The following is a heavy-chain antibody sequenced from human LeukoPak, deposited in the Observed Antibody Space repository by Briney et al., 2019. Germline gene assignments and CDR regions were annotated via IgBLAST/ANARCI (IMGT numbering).Heavy chain of an antibody. CDR1: GFTFSSYG. CDR3: AKDSNDFAYYYYYMDV. J-gene: IGHJ6*03. V-gene: IGHV3-30*02. D-gene: IGHD3-3*01. Sequence: GGSLRLSCAASGFTFSSYGMHWVRQAPGKGLEWVAFIRYDGSSKYYADSVKGRFTLSRDNSKNTLYLQMNSLRAEDTAVYYCAKDSNDFAYYYYYMDVWGKGTTVTVSS. CDR2: IRYDGSSK.